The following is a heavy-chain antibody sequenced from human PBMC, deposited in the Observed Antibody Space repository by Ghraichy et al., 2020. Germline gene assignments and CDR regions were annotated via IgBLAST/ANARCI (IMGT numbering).Heavy chain of an antibody. CDR1: GYTFTTYD. D-gene: IGHD6-19*01. Sequence: ASVKVSCKASGYTFTTYDINWVRQATGQGLEWMGWMNPNSGNTGYAQKFQGRVTMTRNTSISTAYMELSSLRSEDTAVYYCTRAPYSSGWLKLEHYYYYYGMDVWGQVSTVTVA. CDR2: MNPNSGNT. J-gene: IGHJ6*02. CDR3: TRAPYSSGWLKLEHYYYYYGMDV. V-gene: IGHV1-8*01.